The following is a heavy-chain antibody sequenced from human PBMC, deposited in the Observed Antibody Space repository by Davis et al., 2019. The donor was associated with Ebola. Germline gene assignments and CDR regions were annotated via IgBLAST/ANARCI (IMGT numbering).Heavy chain of an antibody. CDR2: INPSGGST. D-gene: IGHD1-1*01. Sequence: ASVKVSCKASGYTFTSYYMHWVRQAPGQGLEWMGIINPSGGSTSYAQKFQGRVTMTRDTSISTAYMELSRLRSDDTAVYYCARAMFSGLNWNDGGPGDYWGQGTLVTVSS. CDR1: GYTFTSYY. CDR3: ARAMFSGLNWNDGGPGDY. J-gene: IGHJ4*02. V-gene: IGHV1-46*01.